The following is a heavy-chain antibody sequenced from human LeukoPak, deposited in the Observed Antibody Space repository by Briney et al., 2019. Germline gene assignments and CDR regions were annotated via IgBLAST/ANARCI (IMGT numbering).Heavy chain of an antibody. Sequence: PGGSLRLSCAVSGFTFSNYWMSWVRQAPGKGLEWVANIRQDGSEKYYVDAVKGRFTISRDNAKSSLYLKMNSLRAEDTAVYYCARAPVTSCSGVLCYPFDYWGQGTLVTVSS. CDR2: IRQDGSEK. CDR3: ARAPVTSCSGVLCYPFDY. J-gene: IGHJ4*02. V-gene: IGHV3-7*01. D-gene: IGHD2-15*01. CDR1: GFTFSNYW.